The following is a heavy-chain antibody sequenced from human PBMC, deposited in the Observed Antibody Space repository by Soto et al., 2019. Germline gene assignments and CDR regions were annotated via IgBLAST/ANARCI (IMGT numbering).Heavy chain of an antibody. Sequence: PGGSLRLSCAASGFTFSSYWMHWVRQAPGKGLVWVSRINSDGSSTSYADSVKGRFTISRDNAKNTLYLQMNSLRAEDTAVYYCARETYYDFWSGYHLPLNYCYGMDVWGRGTTVTVSS. CDR2: INSDGSST. J-gene: IGHJ6*02. V-gene: IGHV3-74*01. CDR3: ARETYYDFWSGYHLPLNYCYGMDV. D-gene: IGHD3-3*01. CDR1: GFTFSSYW.